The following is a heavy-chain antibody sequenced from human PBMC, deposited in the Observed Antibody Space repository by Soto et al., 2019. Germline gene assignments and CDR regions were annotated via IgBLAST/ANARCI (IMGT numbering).Heavy chain of an antibody. Sequence: EVQLLESGGGLVQPVGSLRLSCVGPGFTFINYAMNWVRQAPGKGLEWVSSLSGGGDATFFADSVRGRFTISRDNSENTVTLQVNSLGVDDTAVYYCVRKILGSTSRPNYWYFDICGRGTLVTVSS. CDR2: LSGGGDAT. CDR3: VRKILGSTSRPNYWYFDI. V-gene: IGHV3-23*01. CDR1: GFTFINYA. J-gene: IGHJ2*01. D-gene: IGHD2-2*01.